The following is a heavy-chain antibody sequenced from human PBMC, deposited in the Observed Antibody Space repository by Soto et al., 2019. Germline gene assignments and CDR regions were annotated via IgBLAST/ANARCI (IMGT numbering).Heavy chain of an antibody. CDR2: IYYSGST. V-gene: IGHV4-61*01. J-gene: IGHJ6*02. D-gene: IGHD6-19*01. CDR3: ARGIEGCYQGRYYYGMDV. CDR1: GGSVSSGSYY. Sequence: QVQLQESGPGLVKPSETLSLTCTVSGGSVSSGSYYWSWIRQPPGKGLEWIGYIYYSGSTNYNPVLNNRITISVDTSKNQFSLKLSSVIAADTAVYYGARGIEGCYQGRYYYGMDVWGQGTTVTGSS.